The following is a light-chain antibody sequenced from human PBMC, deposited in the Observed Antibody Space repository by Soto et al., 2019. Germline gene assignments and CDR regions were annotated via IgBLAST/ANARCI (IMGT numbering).Light chain of an antibody. Sequence: IVVTQSPFTLSLSPGERATLSCRASQSINNYLAWYQQKPGQSPRLLIYDASNRATGIPARFSGSGSGTDFTLTISSLEPEDFAVYYCQQRFNWQVTFGQGTRLEIK. CDR2: DAS. CDR1: QSINNY. CDR3: QQRFNWQVT. V-gene: IGKV3-11*01. J-gene: IGKJ5*01.